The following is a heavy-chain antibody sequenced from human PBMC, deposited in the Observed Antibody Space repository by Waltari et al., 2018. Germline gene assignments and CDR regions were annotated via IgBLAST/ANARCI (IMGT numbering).Heavy chain of an antibody. J-gene: IGHJ6*02. Sequence: QVQLVESGGGVVQPGRSLRLSCAASEFTFRSYAMHWVRQAPGKGLEWVAVISYNERNIYYVDSVKGRFIIYRDNSRKMLYLQMNSLRTEDTAVYYCARDYCDRTNCHGMDVWGQGTTVTVSS. CDR1: EFTFRSYA. D-gene: IGHD3-22*01. CDR2: ISYNERNI. CDR3: ARDYCDRTNCHGMDV. V-gene: IGHV3-30*04.